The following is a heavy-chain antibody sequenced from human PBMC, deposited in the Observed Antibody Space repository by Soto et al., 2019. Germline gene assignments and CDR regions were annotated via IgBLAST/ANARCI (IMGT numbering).Heavy chain of an antibody. D-gene: IGHD2-8*01. J-gene: IGHJ6*03. CDR3: ARNLYAKYYYYYMDV. CDR1: GFTVSSNY. CDR2: IYSGGST. Sequence: GGSLRLSCAASGFTVSSNYMSWVRQAPGKGLEWVSVIYSGGSTYYADSVKGRFTISRDNSKNTLYLQMNSLRAEDTAVYYCARNLYAKYYYYYMDVWGKGTTVTVSS. V-gene: IGHV3-66*01.